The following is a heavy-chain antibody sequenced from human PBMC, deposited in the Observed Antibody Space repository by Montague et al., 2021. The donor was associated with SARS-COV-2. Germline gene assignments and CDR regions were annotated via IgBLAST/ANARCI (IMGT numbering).Heavy chain of an antibody. D-gene: IGHD2-2*01. V-gene: IGHV4-59*01. CDR3: SRGGAMNWFDP. Sequence: SETLSLTCTGLGSCNTGADRKSTRQNPSHQLESYAVFYYKKSTNYNPSLKSRVTISVDTSKNQFSLKLSSVTAADTAVYYCSRGGAMNWFDPWGQGTLVTGSS. J-gene: IGHJ5*02. CDR2: FYYKKST. CDR1: GSCNTGAD.